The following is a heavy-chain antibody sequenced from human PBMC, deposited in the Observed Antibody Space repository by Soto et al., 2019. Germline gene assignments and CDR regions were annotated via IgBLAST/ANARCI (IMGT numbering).Heavy chain of an antibody. J-gene: IGHJ4*02. CDR3: ARHVAGYSSGLDY. CDR1: GGSISSSSYY. CDR2: IYYSGST. D-gene: IGHD6-19*01. V-gene: IGHV4-39*01. Sequence: QLQLQESGPGLVKPSETLSLTCTVSGGSISSSSYYWGWIRQPPGKGLEWIGSIYYSGSTYYNPCLKSRVTISVDTSKIQFSLKLSSVTAADTGVYYCARHVAGYSSGLDYLGQGTLVTVSS.